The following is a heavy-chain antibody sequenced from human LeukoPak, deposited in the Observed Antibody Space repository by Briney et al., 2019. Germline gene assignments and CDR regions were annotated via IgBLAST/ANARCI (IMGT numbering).Heavy chain of an antibody. CDR1: GDSVSSNSVT. J-gene: IGHJ5*02. CDR2: TYYRSTWYN. CDR3: ARRLTQYDCFDP. D-gene: IGHD2-2*01. Sequence: SQTLPLTCAISGDSVSSNSVTWNWIRQSPSRGLEWLGRTYYRSTWYNDYAVSVRGRITVNPDTSKNQFSLHLNSVTPEDTAVYYCARRLTQYDCFDPWGQGILVTVSS. V-gene: IGHV6-1*01.